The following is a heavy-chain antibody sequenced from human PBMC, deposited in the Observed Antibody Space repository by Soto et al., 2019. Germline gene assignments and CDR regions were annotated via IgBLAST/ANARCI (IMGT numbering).Heavy chain of an antibody. D-gene: IGHD6-6*01. V-gene: IGHV1-69*06. CDR1: GGTFSSYA. Sequence: ASVKVSCKASGGTFSSYAISWVRQAPGQGLEWMGGIIPIFGTANYAQKFQGRVTINADKSTRTAYMELSSLRSEDTAVYYCARESRYSSSSSLPNHIAGKTRYYYYGMDVWGQGTTVTV. J-gene: IGHJ6*02. CDR3: ARESRYSSSSSLPNHIAGKTRYYYYGMDV. CDR2: IIPIFGTA.